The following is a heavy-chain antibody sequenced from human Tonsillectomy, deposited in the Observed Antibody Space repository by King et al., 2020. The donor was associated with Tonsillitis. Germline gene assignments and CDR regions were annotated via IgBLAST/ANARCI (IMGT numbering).Heavy chain of an antibody. CDR2: INPNSGGT. D-gene: IGHD4-17*01. V-gene: IGHV1-2*02. Sequence: VQLVQSGAEVKKPGASVKVSCKASGYTFTGYYMHWVRQAPGQGLEWMGWINPNSGGTNYEQKFQGRVTMTRETSISTAYMELSRLRSDDTAVYYCARDGIYGDYVGWFDPWGQGTLVTVSS. CDR3: ARDGIYGDYVGWFDP. CDR1: GYTFTGYY. J-gene: IGHJ5*02.